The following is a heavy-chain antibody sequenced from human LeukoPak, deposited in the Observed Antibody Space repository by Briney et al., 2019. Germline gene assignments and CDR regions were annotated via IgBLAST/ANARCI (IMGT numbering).Heavy chain of an antibody. CDR3: ARCEGDGYPVDY. CDR2: ISVSGTTM. J-gene: IGHJ4*02. Sequence: GGSLRLSCATSGFTFTDYYMSWIRQAPGKGLEWVSYISVSGTTMYYADSVKGRFTLSRDNAKNSLYLQMNSLRAEDTAVYYCARCEGDGYPVDYWAREPWSPSPQ. D-gene: IGHD5-24*01. V-gene: IGHV3-11*04. CDR1: GFTFTDYY.